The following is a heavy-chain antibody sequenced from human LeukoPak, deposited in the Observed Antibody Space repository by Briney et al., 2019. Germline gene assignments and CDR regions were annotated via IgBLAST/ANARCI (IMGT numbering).Heavy chain of an antibody. V-gene: IGHV3-53*01. CDR3: ARVVVGLTYYFDY. CDR1: GLTVSSNY. D-gene: IGHD1-26*01. Sequence: KTGGSLRLSCTASGLTVSSNYMTWVRQAPGKGLEGVSLIYSGGDTYYADSVKGRFTISRDNSKNTLYLQMNSLRAEDTAVYYCARVVVGLTYYFDYWGQGTLVTVSS. J-gene: IGHJ4*02. CDR2: IYSGGDT.